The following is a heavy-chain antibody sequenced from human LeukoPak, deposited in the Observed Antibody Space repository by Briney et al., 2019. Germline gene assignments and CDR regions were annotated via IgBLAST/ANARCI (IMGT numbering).Heavy chain of an antibody. CDR1: GYTFTGYY. J-gene: IGHJ5*02. V-gene: IGHV1-2*02. CDR2: INPNSGGT. CDR3: ARGSTLPSYDFWSGYWSLGSSWFDP. Sequence: ASVKVSCKASGYTFTGYYMHWVRQAPGQGLEWMGWINPNSGGTNYAQKFQGRVTMTRDTSISTAYMELSRLRSDDTAVYYCARGSTLPSYDFWSGYWSLGSSWFDPWGQGTLVTVSS. D-gene: IGHD3-3*01.